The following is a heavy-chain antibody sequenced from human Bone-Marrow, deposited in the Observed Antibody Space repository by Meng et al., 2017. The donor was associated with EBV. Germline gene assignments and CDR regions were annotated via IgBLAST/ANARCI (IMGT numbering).Heavy chain of an antibody. V-gene: IGHV1-69*01. Sequence: GELLRAGAEVKKPGSSVKVSCRTSGGTFRSDAVSWVRQAPGQGLEWMGGLIPMVGAPHYAQKFQGRVTIIADESTSTHSMELNSLRSEDTAMYYCASESGRGFTPDYWGQGTLVTVSS. CDR1: GGTFRSDA. D-gene: IGHD3-10*01. CDR2: LIPMVGAP. CDR3: ASESGRGFTPDY. J-gene: IGHJ4*02.